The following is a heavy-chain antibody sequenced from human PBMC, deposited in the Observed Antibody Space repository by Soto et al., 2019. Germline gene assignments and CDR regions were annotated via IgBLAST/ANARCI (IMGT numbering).Heavy chain of an antibody. CDR1: GFTFSSYA. CDR2: ISGSGGST. D-gene: IGHD6-13*01. CDR3: AKGGASSSWSPWNWFDP. J-gene: IGHJ5*02. Sequence: EVQLLESGGGLVQPGGSLRLSCAASGFTFSSYAMSWVRQAPGKGLEWVSAISGSGGSTYYADSVKGRFTISRDNSKNPLYLQMNRLRAEDTAVYYGAKGGASSSWSPWNWFDPWGQGTLVTVSS. V-gene: IGHV3-23*01.